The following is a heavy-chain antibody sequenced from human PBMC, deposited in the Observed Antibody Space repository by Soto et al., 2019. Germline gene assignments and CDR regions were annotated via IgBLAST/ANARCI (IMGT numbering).Heavy chain of an antibody. Sequence: SETLSLTCTVSGRSISSYYWSWLRQPPGKGLEWIGYFYYSGSTNYNPSLKSRVTISVDTSENQFSLKLSSVTAADTAVYYCARGLGYCSSNRCYGNYYYYYYMDVWGKGTTVTVS. D-gene: IGHD2-2*01. J-gene: IGHJ6*03. CDR3: ARGLGYCSSNRCYGNYYYYYYMDV. CDR2: FYYSGST. V-gene: IGHV4-59*01. CDR1: GRSISSYY.